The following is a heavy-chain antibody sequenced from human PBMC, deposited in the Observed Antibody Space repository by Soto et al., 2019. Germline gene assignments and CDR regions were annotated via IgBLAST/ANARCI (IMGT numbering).Heavy chain of an antibody. Sequence: EVQLLESGGGLVQPGGSLRLSCAASGFTFRSCAMGWVRQAPGKGLEWVSDIIDSGASTYYADSVKGRFTISRDNXXSTLYLQMNSLRAEDTALYYCAKGRSYYYYYGVDVWGQGTTVTVSS. CDR1: GFTFRSCA. CDR2: IIDSGAST. J-gene: IGHJ6*02. V-gene: IGHV3-23*01. CDR3: AKGRSYYYYYGVDV.